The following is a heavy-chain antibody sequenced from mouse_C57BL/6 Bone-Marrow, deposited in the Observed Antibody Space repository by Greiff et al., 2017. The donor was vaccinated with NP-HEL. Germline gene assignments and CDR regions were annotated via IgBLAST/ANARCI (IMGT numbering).Heavy chain of an antibody. CDR1: GYAFTNYL. CDR3: ARLGPYFDY. J-gene: IGHJ2*01. CDR2: INPGSGGT. V-gene: IGHV1-54*01. Sequence: QVQLQQSGAELVRPGTSVKVSCKASGYAFTNYLIEWVKQRPGQGLEWIGVINPGSGGTNYNEKFKGKATLTADKSSSTAYMQLSSLTSEDSAVYLCARLGPYFDYWGQGTTLTVSS. D-gene: IGHD4-1*01.